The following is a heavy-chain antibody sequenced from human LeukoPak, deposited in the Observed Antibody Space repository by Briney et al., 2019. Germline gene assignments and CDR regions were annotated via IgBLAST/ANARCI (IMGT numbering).Heavy chain of an antibody. CDR3: ARRRGWKQQLVYFDY. CDR2: LFHSGTP. CDR1: GGSISSYY. Sequence: SETLSLTCTVSGGSISSYYWSWIRQPPGKGLEWIGYLFHSGTPRYNPSLKSRVTISADTSKNQFFLTLDSTTATDTAVYFCARRRGWKQQLVYFDYWGQGTLATVSS. J-gene: IGHJ4*02. V-gene: IGHV4-59*08. D-gene: IGHD6-13*01.